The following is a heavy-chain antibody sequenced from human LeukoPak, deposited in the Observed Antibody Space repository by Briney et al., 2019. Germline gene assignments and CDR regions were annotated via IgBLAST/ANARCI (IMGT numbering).Heavy chain of an antibody. J-gene: IGHJ4*02. D-gene: IGHD5-18*01. V-gene: IGHV4-59*01. CDR3: AGYSYGYGYGY. CDR1: GGSISSYY. Sequence: SETLSLTCTVSGGSISSYYWSWIRQPPGKGLEWIGYIYYSGSTNYNPSLKSRVTIPVDTSKNQFSLKLSSVTAADTAVYYCAGYSYGYGYGYWGQGTLVTVSS. CDR2: IYYSGST.